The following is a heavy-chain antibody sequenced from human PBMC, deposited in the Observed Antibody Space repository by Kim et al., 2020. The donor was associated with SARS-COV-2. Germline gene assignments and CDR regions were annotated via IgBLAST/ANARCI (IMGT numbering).Heavy chain of an antibody. CDR1: GGSLSSSSYY. V-gene: IGHV4-61*01. J-gene: IGHJ6*02. Sequence: SETLSLTCTVSGGSLSSSSYYWSWVRQPPGKGLEGIGCIYDSVSTDFNPSLKSRVTISVDASKNQFSLKLTSVTAADTAVYYCGGDSYYDSSGYYSWGGVTNLVYHGMEVWGQGNTVTVSS. CDR3: GGDSYYDSSGYYSWGGVTNLVYHGMEV. CDR2: IYDSVST. D-gene: IGHD3-22*01.